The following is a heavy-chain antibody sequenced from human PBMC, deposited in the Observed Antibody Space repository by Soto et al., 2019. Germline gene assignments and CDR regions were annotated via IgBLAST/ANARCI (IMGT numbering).Heavy chain of an antibody. J-gene: IGHJ4*02. V-gene: IGHV3-74*01. Sequence: GGSLRLSCAASGFTFSSYWMHWVRQAPGKGRVWVSRINSDGSSTSYADSVKGRFTISRDNAKNTLYLQMNSLRAEDTAVYYCAELGTFDYWGQGTLVTVSS. CDR3: AELGTFDY. D-gene: IGHD7-27*01. CDR2: INSDGSST. CDR1: GFTFSSYW.